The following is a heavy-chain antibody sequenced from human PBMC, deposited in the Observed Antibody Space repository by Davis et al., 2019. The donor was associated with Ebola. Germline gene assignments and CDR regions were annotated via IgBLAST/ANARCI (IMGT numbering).Heavy chain of an antibody. CDR1: GFTFSSYA. V-gene: IGHV3-64D*06. CDR2: ISSNGGST. CDR3: VKDFGSGIYNYYYYYMDV. J-gene: IGHJ6*03. Sequence: GESLKISCSASGFTFSSYAMHWVRQAPGKGLEYVSAISSNGGSTYYADSVKGRFTISRDNSKNTLYLQMSSLRAEDTAVYYCVKDFGSGIYNYYYYYMDVWGKGTTVTVFS. D-gene: IGHD3-10*01.